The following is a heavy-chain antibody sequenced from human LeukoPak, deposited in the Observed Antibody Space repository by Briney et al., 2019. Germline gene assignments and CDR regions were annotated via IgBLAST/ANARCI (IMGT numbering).Heavy chain of an antibody. D-gene: IGHD6-19*01. V-gene: IGHV3-21*01. CDR3: AREVAGLSDN. J-gene: IGHJ4*02. CDR1: GSIFSTYT. CDR2: ISTSGTYI. Sequence: GGSLRLSCAASGSIFSTYTMNWVRQAPGKGLEWVSSISTSGTYIYYGDAVKGRFTISRDNAKNSLYLQMNSLRAEDTAVYHCAREVAGLSDNWGQGTLVIVST.